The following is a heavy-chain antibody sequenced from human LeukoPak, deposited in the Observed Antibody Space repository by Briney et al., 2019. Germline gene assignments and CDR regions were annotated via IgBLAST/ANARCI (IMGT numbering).Heavy chain of an antibody. CDR2: IYHSGST. CDR3: ARSITGTWANFDY. V-gene: IGHV4-30-2*01. Sequence: SQSLSLTCAVSGGSIRSGGDAGSWVRQPPGWGVGWIGYIYHSGSTYYDPSVKSRNNISEDRTKNQFSLKLSSVTAADTAVYYCARSITGTWANFDYWGQGTLVTVSS. CDR1: GGSIRSGGDA. J-gene: IGHJ4*02. D-gene: IGHD1-7*01.